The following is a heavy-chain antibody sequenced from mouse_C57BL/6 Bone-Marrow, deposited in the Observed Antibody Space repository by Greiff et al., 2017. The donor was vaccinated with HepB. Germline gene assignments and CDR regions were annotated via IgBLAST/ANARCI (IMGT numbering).Heavy chain of an antibody. Sequence: VQLQQSGAELVMPGASVKLSCTASGFNIKDDYMHWVKQRPEQGLEWIGWIDPENGDTEYASKFQGKATITADTSSNTAYLQLSSLTSEDTAVYYCTTSYYGPHFDYWGQGTTLTVSS. D-gene: IGHD1-2*01. V-gene: IGHV14-4*01. J-gene: IGHJ2*01. CDR3: TTSYYGPHFDY. CDR2: IDPENGDT. CDR1: GFNIKDDY.